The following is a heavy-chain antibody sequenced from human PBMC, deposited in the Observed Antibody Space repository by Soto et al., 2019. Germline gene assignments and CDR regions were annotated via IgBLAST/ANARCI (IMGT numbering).Heavy chain of an antibody. V-gene: IGHV5-51*01. Sequence: GESLKISCQGSGYSFSNYWIGWVRQMPGKGLEWMGILFPGDSDTKYSPSFQGQVTISVDKSITTAYLLFTSLKASDTAIYFCARLPNLYSPYFDYWGQGTLVTVSS. J-gene: IGHJ4*02. CDR2: LFPGDSDT. D-gene: IGHD2-8*01. CDR1: GYSFSNYW. CDR3: ARLPNLYSPYFDY.